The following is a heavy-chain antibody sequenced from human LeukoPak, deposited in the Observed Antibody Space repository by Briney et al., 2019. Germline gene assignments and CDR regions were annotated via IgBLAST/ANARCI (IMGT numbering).Heavy chain of an antibody. J-gene: IGHJ6*02. CDR3: ARDRRGYYYYYGMDV. CDR2: ISSSGSTI. D-gene: IGHD6-6*01. V-gene: IGHV3-11*01. Sequence: GGSLRLSCAASGFTFSDYYMSWIRQAPGKGLEWVSYISSSGSTIYYADSVKGRFTISGDNAKNSLYLQMNSLRAEDTAVYYCARDRRGYYYYYGMDVWGQGTTVTVSS. CDR1: GFTFSDYY.